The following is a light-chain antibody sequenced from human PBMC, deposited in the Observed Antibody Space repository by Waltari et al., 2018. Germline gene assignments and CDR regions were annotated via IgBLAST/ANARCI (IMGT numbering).Light chain of an antibody. CDR2: DAS. Sequence: EIVLTQPPGTLSLSPGERATLSCRASPSVSRSLAWYQQKPGQAPRLHIYDASTRATGIPDRFSGSGSGTDFSLTISRLEPEDFAVYYCQKYVSLPATFGQGTKVEIK. CDR3: QKYVSLPAT. J-gene: IGKJ1*01. CDR1: PSVSRS. V-gene: IGKV3-20*01.